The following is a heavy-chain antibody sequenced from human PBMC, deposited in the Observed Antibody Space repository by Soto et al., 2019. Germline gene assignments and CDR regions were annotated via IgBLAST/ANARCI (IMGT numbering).Heavy chain of an antibody. J-gene: IGHJ3*02. CDR1: GGSISRGGYY. D-gene: IGHD2-15*01. CDR2: IYYSGST. CDR3: ARGGIVVVVAARDAFDI. Sequence: SETLSLTCTFSGGSISRGGYYWSWVRPHPGKGLEWIGYIYYSGSTYYNPSLKSRVTISVDTSKNQFSLKLRSVTAADTAVYYCARGGIVVVVAARDAFDIWGQGTMVTVSS. V-gene: IGHV4-31*03.